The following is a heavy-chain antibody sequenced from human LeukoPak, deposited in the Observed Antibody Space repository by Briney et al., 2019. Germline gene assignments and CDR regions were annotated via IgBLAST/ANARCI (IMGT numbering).Heavy chain of an antibody. CDR1: GYTFTKYW. Sequence: EESLKISCKGSGYTFTKYWIGWVRQTPGKGLECMGIIYPGDSDTRYSPSFQGQVTISADKSTSTAYLQWSSLKASDTAMYYCARRDMATNTPFDYWGQGTLVTVSS. D-gene: IGHD5-24*01. V-gene: IGHV5-51*01. J-gene: IGHJ4*02. CDR3: ARRDMATNTPFDY. CDR2: IYPGDSDT.